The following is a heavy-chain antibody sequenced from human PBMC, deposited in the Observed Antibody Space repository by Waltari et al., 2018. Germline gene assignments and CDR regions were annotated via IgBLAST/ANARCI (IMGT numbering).Heavy chain of an antibody. Sequence: EVQLVESGGGLVQPGGSLRLSFAASGFPLRTYDMHWVSQVRGKGLEWVASIGAAGETKYLDSVKGRFTISRESAKNSLNLQMNSLTGGDTAVYHCARGDPTAGAIDYWGQGTLVTVSS. J-gene: IGHJ4*02. CDR3: ARGDPTAGAIDY. V-gene: IGHV3-13*01. CDR1: GFPLRTYD. D-gene: IGHD3-9*01. CDR2: IGAAGET.